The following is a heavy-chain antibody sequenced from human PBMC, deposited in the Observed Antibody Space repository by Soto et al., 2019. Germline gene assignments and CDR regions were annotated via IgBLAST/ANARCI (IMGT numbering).Heavy chain of an antibody. Sequence: GGSLRLSCAASGFTFSSYSMNWVRQAPGKGLEWVSSISSSSSYIYYADSVKGRFTISRDNAKNSLYLQMTSLRAEDTAIYYCATDSFRSGIAVAGNYWGQGTLVTVS. CDR3: ATDSFRSGIAVAGNY. CDR2: ISSSSSYI. V-gene: IGHV3-21*04. CDR1: GFTFSSYS. J-gene: IGHJ4*02. D-gene: IGHD6-19*01.